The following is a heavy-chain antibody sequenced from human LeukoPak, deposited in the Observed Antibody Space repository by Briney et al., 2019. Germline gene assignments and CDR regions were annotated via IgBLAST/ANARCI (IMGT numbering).Heavy chain of an antibody. CDR2: ISSNGGST. CDR1: GFTFSSYA. J-gene: IGHJ4*02. D-gene: IGHD3-10*01. Sequence: GGSLRLSCAASGFTFSSYAMHWVRQAPGKGLDYVSAISSNGGSTYYANSVKGRFTISRDNSKNTLYLQMGSLRAEDMAVYYCARSYGSGSYYNACAYWGQGTLVTVSS. V-gene: IGHV3-64*01. CDR3: ARSYGSGSYYNACAY.